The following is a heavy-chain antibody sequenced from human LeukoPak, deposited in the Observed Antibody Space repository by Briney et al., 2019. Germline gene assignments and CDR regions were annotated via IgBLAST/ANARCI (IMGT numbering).Heavy chain of an antibody. CDR2: ISGSGGST. D-gene: IGHD5-18*01. J-gene: IGHJ4*02. CDR3: AKDRDSGYSYGCLGEFDY. V-gene: IGHV3-23*01. CDR1: GFIFSSYA. Sequence: GGSLRLSCAASGFIFSSYAMSWVRQAPGKGLEWVSAISGSGGSTYYADSVKGRFTISRDNSKNTLYLQMNSLRAEDTAVYYCAKDRDSGYSYGCLGEFDYWGQGTLVTVSS.